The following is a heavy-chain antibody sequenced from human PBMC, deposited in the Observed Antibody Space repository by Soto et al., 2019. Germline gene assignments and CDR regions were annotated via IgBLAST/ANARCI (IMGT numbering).Heavy chain of an antibody. Sequence: ESGGGVVQPGTSLRLSCVASGFTFSSYGIHWVRQAPGRGLEWVAVISYDGSNKYYADSVKDRFTISRDNFKNTLYLQMNSLRAEDTAVYYCAKERYGQLYLEDYGMDVWGQGTTVTVSS. CDR2: ISYDGSNK. V-gene: IGHV3-30*18. CDR1: GFTFSSYG. CDR3: AKERYGQLYLEDYGMDV. J-gene: IGHJ6*02. D-gene: IGHD3-16*01.